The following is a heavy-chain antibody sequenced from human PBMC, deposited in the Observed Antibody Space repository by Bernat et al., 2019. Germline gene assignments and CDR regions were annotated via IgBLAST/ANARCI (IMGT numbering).Heavy chain of an antibody. CDR3: ARLSGSPWS. J-gene: IGHJ4*02. Sequence: QVQLQESGPGLVKPSETLSLTCTVSSGSISDYYWSWIRQSPGKGLEWIGYIYNSGSTNYNPSLKSRVTISVDTSKNQFSLKLSSVTAADTGVYYCARLSGSPWSWGQGTLVTVSS. D-gene: IGHD1-26*01. CDR1: SGSISDYY. CDR2: IYNSGST. V-gene: IGHV4-4*09.